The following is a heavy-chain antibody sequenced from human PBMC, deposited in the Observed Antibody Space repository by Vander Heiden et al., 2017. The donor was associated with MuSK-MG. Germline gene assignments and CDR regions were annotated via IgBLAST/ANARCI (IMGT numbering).Heavy chain of an antibody. D-gene: IGHD5-18*01. CDR3: ARGGIQCPPSPDYYMDV. CDR1: GFTFRNYW. CDR2: IKHDGGEK. J-gene: IGHJ6*03. V-gene: IGHV3-7*01. Sequence: EVQLVESGGGLVQPGGSLRLSCAASGFTFRNYWMSWVRQAPGKGLEWVANIKHDGGEKYYVDSVKGRFTISRDNAKNSLYLQMNSLRAEDTAVYYCARGGIQCPPSPDYYMDVCGQGTTVTVSS.